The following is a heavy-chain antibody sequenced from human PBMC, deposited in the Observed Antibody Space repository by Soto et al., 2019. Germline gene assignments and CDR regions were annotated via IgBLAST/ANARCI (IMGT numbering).Heavy chain of an antibody. V-gene: IGHV3-23*01. CDR3: AKDPLPYSGTYYWVY. CDR1: GVTFSTYA. J-gene: IGHJ4*02. Sequence: GGSLRLSCAVSGVTFSTYAMSWVRQAPGKGLEWVSAISGSGAGTYYAGSVKGRFTISRDNSKNTMYLQMNSLRAEDTAVYYCAKDPLPYSGTYYWVYWGQGTLVTVSS. D-gene: IGHD1-26*01. CDR2: ISGSGAGT.